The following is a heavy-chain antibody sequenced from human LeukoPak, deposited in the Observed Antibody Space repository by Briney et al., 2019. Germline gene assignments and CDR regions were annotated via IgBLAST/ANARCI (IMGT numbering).Heavy chain of an antibody. V-gene: IGHV3-23*01. D-gene: IGHD3-22*01. Sequence: GGSLRLSCVVSGFSFSDEYMSWIRQAPGKGLEWVSAISGSGGSTYYADSVKGRFTISRDNSKNTLYLQMNSLRAEDTAVYYCATPPDYDSSGYYLFDYWGQGTLVTVSS. CDR2: ISGSGGST. CDR1: GFSFSDEY. CDR3: ATPPDYDSSGYYLFDY. J-gene: IGHJ4*02.